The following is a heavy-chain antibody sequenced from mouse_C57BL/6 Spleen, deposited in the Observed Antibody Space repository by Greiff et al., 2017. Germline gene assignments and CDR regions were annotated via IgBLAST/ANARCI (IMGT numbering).Heavy chain of an antibody. J-gene: IGHJ2*01. Sequence: VKLMESGAELVKPGASVKISCKASGYAFSSYWMNWVKQRPGKGLEWIGQIYPGDGDTNYNGKFKGKATLTADKSSSTAYMQLSSLTSEDSAVYFCARYGSSSYYFDYWGQGTTLTVSS. CDR2: IYPGDGDT. CDR1: GYAFSSYW. CDR3: ARYGSSSYYFDY. D-gene: IGHD1-1*01. V-gene: IGHV1-80*01.